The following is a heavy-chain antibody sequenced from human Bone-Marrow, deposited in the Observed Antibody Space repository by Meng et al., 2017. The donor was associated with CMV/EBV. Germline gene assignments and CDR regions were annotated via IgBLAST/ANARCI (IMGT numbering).Heavy chain of an antibody. Sequence: ASVKVSCKASGYTFTSYGISWVRQAPGQGLEWMGWISAYNGNTNYAQKLQGRVTMTTDTSTSTAYMELRSLRSDDTAGYYCAREGTGVDLYYYYGMDVWGQGTTVTVSS. D-gene: IGHD3-3*01. CDR1: GYTFTSYG. CDR3: AREGTGVDLYYYYGMDV. V-gene: IGHV1-18*01. J-gene: IGHJ6*02. CDR2: ISAYNGNT.